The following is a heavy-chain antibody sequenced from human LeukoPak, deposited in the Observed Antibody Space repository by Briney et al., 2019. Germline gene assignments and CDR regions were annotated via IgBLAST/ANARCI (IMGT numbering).Heavy chain of an antibody. J-gene: IGHJ2*01. CDR1: GGSITTSSYY. CDR3: ARAFRARYFDL. D-gene: IGHD2/OR15-2a*01. CDR2: IYYSGRP. Sequence: KPSEPLSLTCTVSGGSITTSSYYWGCNRQPPGKALESIVIIYYSGRPYYTPSLKGRVNISVDTSKHQFSLKLSSVTAADTAVYYCARAFRARYFDLWGRGTLVTVSS. V-gene: IGHV4-39*01.